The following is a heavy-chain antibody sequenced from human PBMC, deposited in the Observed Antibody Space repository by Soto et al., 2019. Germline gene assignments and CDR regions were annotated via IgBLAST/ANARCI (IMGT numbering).Heavy chain of an antibody. V-gene: IGHV1-69*13. CDR2: IIPMYGPA. Sequence: GASVKVSCKASGGTFSSYAIHWVRQAPGQGLEWVGGIIPMYGPAKYAQRFQGRVTITADEPTTTVYMELTSLTSQDTAVYYCARVTSMVRGVIDNWFDPWGHGTLVTVSS. CDR3: ARVTSMVRGVIDNWFDP. J-gene: IGHJ5*02. CDR1: GGTFSSYA. D-gene: IGHD3-10*01.